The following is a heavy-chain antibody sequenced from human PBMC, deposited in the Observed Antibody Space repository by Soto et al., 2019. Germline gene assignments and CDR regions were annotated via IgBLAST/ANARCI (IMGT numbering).Heavy chain of an antibody. CDR2: IYYSGIT. J-gene: IGHJ4*02. Sequence: SETLSLTCTVSGGSISTDSHYWGWIRQPPGKGLEWIGNIYYSGITYYNPSLKNRVTISVDTSKNQFSLKLSSVAAADTALYYCARNAPYLSGWANRIDYWGQGNLVTVSS. CDR1: GGSISTDSHY. CDR3: ARNAPYLSGWANRIDY. D-gene: IGHD6-19*01. V-gene: IGHV4-39*01.